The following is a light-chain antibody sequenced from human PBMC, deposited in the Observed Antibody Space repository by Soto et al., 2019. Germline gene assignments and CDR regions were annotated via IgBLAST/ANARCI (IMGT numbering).Light chain of an antibody. CDR1: QSVSSN. Sequence: EIVMTQSPATLSVSPGERATLSCRASQSVSSNLAWYQQKPGQAPRLRIYGASARATGIPARFSGSGSGTEFTLTISSLRSEDVAVYYCQQCNNWPPWTFGQGTKVDIK. CDR3: QQCNNWPPWT. CDR2: GAS. J-gene: IGKJ1*01. V-gene: IGKV3-15*01.